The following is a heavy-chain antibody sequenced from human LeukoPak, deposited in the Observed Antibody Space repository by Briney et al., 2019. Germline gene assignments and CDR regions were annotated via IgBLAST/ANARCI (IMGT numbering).Heavy chain of an antibody. CDR1: GFTFSSYG. CDR3: AREKPRWLQLNYYDY. J-gene: IGHJ4*02. V-gene: IGHV3-30*02. D-gene: IGHD5-24*01. CDR2: IRYDGSNK. Sequence: PGGSLRLSCAASGFTFSSYGMHWVRQAPGKGLEWVAFIRYDGSNKYYADSVKGRFTISRDNSKNTLYLQMNSLRAEDTAVYYCAREKPRWLQLNYYDYWGQGTLVTVSS.